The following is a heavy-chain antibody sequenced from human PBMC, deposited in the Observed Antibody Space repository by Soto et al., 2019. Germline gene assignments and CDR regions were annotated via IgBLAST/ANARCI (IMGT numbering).Heavy chain of an antibody. CDR1: GYSISSGYY. CDR3: ARVRSSSWYGVYYYHGMDV. J-gene: IGHJ6*02. CDR2: IYHSGST. D-gene: IGHD6-13*01. Sequence: SETLSLTCAVSGYSISSGYYWGWIRQPPGKGLEWIGSIYHSGSTYYNPSLKSRVTISVDTSKNQFSLKLSSGTAADTAVYYCARVRSSSWYGVYYYHGMDVWGQGTTVTVSS. V-gene: IGHV4-38-2*01.